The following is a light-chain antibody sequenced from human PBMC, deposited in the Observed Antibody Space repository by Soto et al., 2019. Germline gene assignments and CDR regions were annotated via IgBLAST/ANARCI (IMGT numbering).Light chain of an antibody. J-gene: IGKJ4*01. V-gene: IGKV1-39*01. Sequence: IQMTQSPPSLSATEGDRVTITCRASRSISDSLNWYKQKPGEAPELLIYAASTLQSGVPSRFSGSGSGTDFTLTISSLQPEDSAAYYCQQSHSSPLTFGGGTKVDIK. CDR2: AAS. CDR1: RSISDS. CDR3: QQSHSSPLT.